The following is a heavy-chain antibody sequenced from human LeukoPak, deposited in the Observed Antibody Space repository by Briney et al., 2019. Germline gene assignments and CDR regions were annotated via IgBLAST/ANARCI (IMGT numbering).Heavy chain of an antibody. D-gene: IGHD3-10*01. CDR3: ARVRAHYGSGTTGYFDY. V-gene: IGHV3-23*01. J-gene: IGHJ4*02. CDR1: GFTFSNYG. CDR2: ISGSGGST. Sequence: GGSLRLSCAASGFTFSNYGMSWVRQAPGKGLEWVSAISGSGGSTYSADSVKGRFTISRDNSKNTLYLQMNSLRAEDTAVYYCARVRAHYGSGTTGYFDYWGQGTLVTVSS.